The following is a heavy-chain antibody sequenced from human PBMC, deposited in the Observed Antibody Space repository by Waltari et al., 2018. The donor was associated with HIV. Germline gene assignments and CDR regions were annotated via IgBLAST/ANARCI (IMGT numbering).Heavy chain of an antibody. CDR1: GGSISSGRYY. V-gene: IGHV4-61*02. J-gene: IGHJ4*02. D-gene: IGHD5-12*01. CDR3: ARAIVASDYDDY. CDR2: IYTSGST. Sequence: QVQLQESGPGLVKPSQTLSLTCTVSGGSISSGRYYWSWIRQPAGKGLEWIGRIYTSGSTNYNPSLKSRVTISVDTSKNQFSLKLSSVTAADTAVYYCARAIVASDYDDYWGQGTLVTVSS.